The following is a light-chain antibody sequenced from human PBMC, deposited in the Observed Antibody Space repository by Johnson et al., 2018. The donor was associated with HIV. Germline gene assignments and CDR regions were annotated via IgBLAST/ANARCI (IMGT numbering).Light chain of an antibody. Sequence: QSVLTQPPSVSAAPGQKVTISCSGSSSDMGNYVSWYQQLPGTAPKLLIYDNNKRPSGIPDRFSGSKSGTSATPGITGLQTGDEADYYCGTWDSSLSAYVFGTGTKVTVL. J-gene: IGLJ1*01. CDR1: SSDMGNY. CDR3: GTWDSSLSAYV. CDR2: DNN. V-gene: IGLV1-51*01.